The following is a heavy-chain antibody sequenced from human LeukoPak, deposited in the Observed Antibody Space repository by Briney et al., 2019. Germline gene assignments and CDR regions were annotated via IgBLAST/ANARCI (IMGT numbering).Heavy chain of an antibody. V-gene: IGHV4-59*08. CDR1: GGSISSYY. CDR3: ARHKYYYDSSGYLPAFDI. Sequence: KPSETLSLTCTVSGGSISSYYWSWIRQPPGKGLEWIGYIYYSGSTNYNPSPKSRVTISVDTSKNQFSLKLSSVTAADTAVYYCARHKYYYDSSGYLPAFDIWGQGTMVTVSS. D-gene: IGHD3-22*01. CDR2: IYYSGST. J-gene: IGHJ3*02.